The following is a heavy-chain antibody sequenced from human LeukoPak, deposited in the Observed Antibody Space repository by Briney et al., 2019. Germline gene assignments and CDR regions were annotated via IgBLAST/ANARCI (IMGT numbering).Heavy chain of an antibody. CDR2: IYTSGST. Sequence: KPSETLSLTCTVSGSISGYYWSWIRQPPGKGLEWIGYIYTSGSTNYNPSPESRVTISVDTSKNQFSLDLSSVTAADTAVYYCARQKCTSTSCLTKNAFDIWGQGTMVTVSS. D-gene: IGHD2-2*01. CDR1: GSISGYY. V-gene: IGHV4-4*09. CDR3: ARQKCTSTSCLTKNAFDI. J-gene: IGHJ3*02.